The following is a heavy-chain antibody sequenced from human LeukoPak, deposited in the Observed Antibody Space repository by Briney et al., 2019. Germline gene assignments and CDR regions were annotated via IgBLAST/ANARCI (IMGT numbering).Heavy chain of an antibody. CDR1: GFTFDSYE. CDR3: AELGITMIGGV. J-gene: IGHJ6*04. D-gene: IGHD3-10*02. Sequence: GGSLRLSCAASGFTFDSYEMNWVRQAPGKGLEWVSYISSSGSIIYYADSVKGRFTISRDNAKNSLYLQMNSLRAEDTAVYYCAELGITMIGGVWGKGTTVTISS. V-gene: IGHV3-48*03. CDR2: ISSSGSII.